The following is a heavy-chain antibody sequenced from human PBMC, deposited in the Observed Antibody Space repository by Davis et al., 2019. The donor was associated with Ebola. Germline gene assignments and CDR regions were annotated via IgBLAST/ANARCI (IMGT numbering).Heavy chain of an antibody. Sequence: GGSLRLFCAASGFTFRDYCMSWIRQAPGKGLEWVSYISSSGSTIYYADSVKGRFTISRDNAKNSLYLQMNSLRAEDTAVYYCARVGYSYGPLYYYYGMDVWGKGTTVTVSS. CDR3: ARVGYSYGPLYYYYGMDV. V-gene: IGHV3-11*01. CDR1: GFTFRDYC. D-gene: IGHD5-18*01. J-gene: IGHJ6*04. CDR2: ISSSGSTI.